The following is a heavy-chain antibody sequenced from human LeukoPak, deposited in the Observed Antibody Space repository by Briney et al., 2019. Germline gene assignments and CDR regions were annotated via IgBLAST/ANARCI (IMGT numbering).Heavy chain of an antibody. J-gene: IGHJ4*02. Sequence: SETLSLTCAVYGGSFSGYYWSWIRQPPGKGLEWIGEINHSGSTNYNPSLKSRVTMSVDTSKNQFSLKLSSVTAADTAVYYCASSYYDFWSGYYILDYWGQGTLVTVSS. V-gene: IGHV4-34*01. CDR1: GGSFSGYY. CDR2: INHSGST. CDR3: ASSYYDFWSGYYILDY. D-gene: IGHD3-3*01.